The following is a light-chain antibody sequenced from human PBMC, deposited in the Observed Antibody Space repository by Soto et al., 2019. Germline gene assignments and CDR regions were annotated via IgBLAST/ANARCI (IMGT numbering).Light chain of an antibody. V-gene: IGKV1-39*01. CDR1: QSISNY. J-gene: IGKJ1*01. CDR2: AAS. CDR3: QQSFSPLWT. Sequence: DIQMTQSPSSLSASVGDRVTITCRASQSISNYLNWYQQKPGKAPKLLIYAASSMESGVPSRFSGSGSETDSTLTISSLQPDDSATYHCQQSFSPLWTFGQGTKVE.